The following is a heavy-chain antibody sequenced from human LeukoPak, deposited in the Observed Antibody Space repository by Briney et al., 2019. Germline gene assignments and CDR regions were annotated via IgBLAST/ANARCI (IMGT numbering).Heavy chain of an antibody. J-gene: IGHJ3*02. V-gene: IGHV3-NL1*01. CDR3: AIDGFSSGYPYDAFDI. CDR1: GFTFGSYG. Sequence: GRSLRLSCAASGFTFGSYGMHWVRQAPGKGLEWVSVIYSGGSTYYADSVKGRFTISRDNSKNTLYLQMNSLRAEDTAVYYCAIDGFSSGYPYDAFDIWGQGTMVTVSS. CDR2: IYSGGST. D-gene: IGHD3-22*01.